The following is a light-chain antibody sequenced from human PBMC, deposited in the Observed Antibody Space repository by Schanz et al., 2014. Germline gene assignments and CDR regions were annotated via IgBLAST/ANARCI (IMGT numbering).Light chain of an antibody. V-gene: IGLV2-8*01. Sequence: QSALTQPPSASGSPGQSVTISCTGTSSDVGGYKYVSWYQQHPGQAPKLVIYEVTKRPSGVPDRFSGSKSGNTASLTISGLQTEDETDYYCCSYAGYYTWVFGGGTKLTVL. J-gene: IGLJ3*02. CDR2: EVT. CDR1: SSDVGGYKY. CDR3: CSYAGYYTWV.